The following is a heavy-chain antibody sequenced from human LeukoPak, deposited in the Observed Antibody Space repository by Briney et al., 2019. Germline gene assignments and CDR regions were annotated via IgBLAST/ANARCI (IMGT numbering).Heavy chain of an antibody. CDR3: AKDIGYCSSTSCYYYYMDV. CDR1: GFTFDGYA. Sequence: PGGSLRLSRAASGFTFDGYAMHWVRQAPGKGLEWVSLISWDGGSTYYADSVKGRFTISRDNSKNSLYLQMNSLRAEDTALYYCAKDIGYCSSTSCYYYYMDVWGKGTTVTVSS. J-gene: IGHJ6*03. V-gene: IGHV3-43D*03. CDR2: ISWDGGST. D-gene: IGHD2-2*01.